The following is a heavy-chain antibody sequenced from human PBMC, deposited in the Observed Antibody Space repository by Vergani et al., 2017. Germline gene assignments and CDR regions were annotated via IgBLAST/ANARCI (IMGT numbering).Heavy chain of an antibody. V-gene: IGHV3-23*01. CDR3: AKGPRIAVAGTWFDP. CDR2: ISGSGGST. D-gene: IGHD6-19*01. J-gene: IGHJ5*02. Sequence: EVQLLESGGGLVQPGGSLRLSCAASGFTFSSYAMSWVRQAPGKGLEWVSAISGSGGSTYYADSVKGRFTISRDNSKNALYLQMNSLRAEDTAVYYCAKGPRIAVAGTWFDPWGQGTLVTVSS. CDR1: GFTFSSYA.